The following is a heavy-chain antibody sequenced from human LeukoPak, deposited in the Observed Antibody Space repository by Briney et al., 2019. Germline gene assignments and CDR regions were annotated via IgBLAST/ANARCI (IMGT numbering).Heavy chain of an antibody. CDR1: GFTFSSYA. CDR2: ISGSGGST. D-gene: IGHD4-11*01. Sequence: GGSLRLSCAASGFTFSSYAMSWVRQAPGKGLEWVSAISGSGGSTYYADSVKGRFTISRDNPKNTLYLQMNSLRAEDTAVYYCAKYHDYSNYYYYYYGMDVWGQGTTVTVSS. CDR3: AKYHDYSNYYYYYYGMDV. V-gene: IGHV3-23*01. J-gene: IGHJ6*02.